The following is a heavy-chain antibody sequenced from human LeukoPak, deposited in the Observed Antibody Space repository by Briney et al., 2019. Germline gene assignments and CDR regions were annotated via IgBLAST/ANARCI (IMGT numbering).Heavy chain of an antibody. V-gene: IGHV3-74*01. Sequence: GGSLRLSCAASGFTFSSHWMYWVRQGPGKGLVWVSRINTDGSSTAYANSVKGRFTISRDNAKNTLYMQMHSLRAEDTAVYYCASGKTYRLYQFDYWGQGSLVTVSS. J-gene: IGHJ4*02. CDR3: ASGKTYRLYQFDY. D-gene: IGHD2-2*02. CDR1: GFTFSSHW. CDR2: INTDGSST.